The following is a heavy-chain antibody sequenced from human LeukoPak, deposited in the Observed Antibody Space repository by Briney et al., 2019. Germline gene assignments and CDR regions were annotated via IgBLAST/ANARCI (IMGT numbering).Heavy chain of an antibody. CDR2: TYYRSTWYN. J-gene: IGHJ5*02. CDR3: ARRLTQYDCFDP. CDR1: GDSVSSDIVS. Sequence: SQTLSLTCAISGDSVSSDIVSWSWIRQSPSRGIEWLGRTYYRSTWYNDYAVSVRGRITVNPDTSKNQFSLHLNSVTPEDTAVYYCARRLTQYDCFDPWGQGILVTVSS. D-gene: IGHD2-2*01. V-gene: IGHV6-1*01.